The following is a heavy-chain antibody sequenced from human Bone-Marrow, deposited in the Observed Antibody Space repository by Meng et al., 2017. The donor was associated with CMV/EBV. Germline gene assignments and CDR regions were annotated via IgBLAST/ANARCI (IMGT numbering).Heavy chain of an antibody. CDR2: INPNTGDT. V-gene: IGHV1-2*02. CDR1: GGTFSSYA. J-gene: IGHJ4*02. D-gene: IGHD6-19*01. Sequence: ASVKVSCKASGGTFSSYAVTWVRRAPGQGLEWMGWINPNTGDTNYAQNFQGRVTMTRDTSISTAYMELSTLRSDDTAVYYCARLSSSGVSTDYWGQGTLVTVSS. CDR3: ARLSSSGVSTDY.